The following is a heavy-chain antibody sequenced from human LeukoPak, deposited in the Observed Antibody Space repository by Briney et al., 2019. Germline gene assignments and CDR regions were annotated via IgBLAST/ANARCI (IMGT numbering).Heavy chain of an antibody. D-gene: IGHD1-26*01. CDR2: IYHSGST. J-gene: IGHJ4*02. Sequence: XLXXAXSGGSXXXSNWXSWVRQPPGKGLEWIGEIYHSGSTNYNPSLKSRVTISVDKSKNQFSLKLSSVTAADTAVYYCARVGWPSRGAGDYWGQGTLVTVSS. CDR1: GGSXXXSNW. CDR3: ARVGWPSRGAGDY. V-gene: IGHV4-4*02.